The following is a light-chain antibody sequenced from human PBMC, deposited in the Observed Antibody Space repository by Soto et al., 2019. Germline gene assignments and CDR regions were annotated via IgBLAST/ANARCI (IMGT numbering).Light chain of an antibody. V-gene: IGKV3-20*01. J-gene: IGKJ3*01. CDR2: GAS. CDR3: QQYGSSLFT. CDR1: QSVSSSY. Sequence: EIVLTQSPGTLSLSPGERATLSCRASQSVSSSYLAWYQQKPGQAPRLLIYGASSRATGIPDRFSGSGSGTDFTLTLSRLEPEDFAVYYCQQYGSSLFTFGPWTKVDIK.